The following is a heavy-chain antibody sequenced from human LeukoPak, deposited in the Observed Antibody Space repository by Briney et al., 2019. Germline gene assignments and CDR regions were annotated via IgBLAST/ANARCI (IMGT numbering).Heavy chain of an antibody. V-gene: IGHV3-7*04. J-gene: IGHJ6*03. CDR2: IDRDGRVQ. D-gene: IGHD2/OR15-2a*01. CDR3: TGGSDPVLSGEYYYYMDV. Sequence: GGPLRLSCTASGFTTHYCLKWVRQAPGEGLELGANIDRDGRVQHYMASVEGRFTISRDSAKTSLALQMHSMRAEDTAVYYCTGGSDPVLSGEYYYYMDVWGTGTTVTVSS. CDR1: GFTTHYC.